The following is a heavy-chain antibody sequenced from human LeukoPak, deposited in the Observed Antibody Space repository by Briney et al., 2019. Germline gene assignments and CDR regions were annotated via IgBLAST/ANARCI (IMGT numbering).Heavy chain of an antibody. CDR3: ASKRPLLDDAFDI. Sequence: GGSLRLSCAGSEFTFSSYAMGWVRQAPGKGLEWVSAISGSGGSPYYADSVRGRFTISRDNSKKTIYLQMNSLRAEDTAVYYCASKRPLLDDAFDIWGQGTTVTVSS. V-gene: IGHV3-23*01. D-gene: IGHD1-1*01. CDR2: ISGSGGSP. J-gene: IGHJ3*02. CDR1: EFTFSSYA.